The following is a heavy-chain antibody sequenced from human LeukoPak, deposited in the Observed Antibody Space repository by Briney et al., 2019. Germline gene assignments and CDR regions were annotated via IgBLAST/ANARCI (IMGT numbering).Heavy chain of an antibody. CDR1: GNYW. Sequence: GGSLRLSCAASGNYWMHWVRQVPGKGLVWVSHINSDGSWTSYADSVKGRFTISRDNAKKSLYLQMNSLRAEDTALYHCARVSSGGSFYYFDYWGQGTLVTVSS. CDR3: ARVSSGGSFYYFDY. J-gene: IGHJ4*02. D-gene: IGHD6-19*01. V-gene: IGHV3-74*01. CDR2: INSDGSWT.